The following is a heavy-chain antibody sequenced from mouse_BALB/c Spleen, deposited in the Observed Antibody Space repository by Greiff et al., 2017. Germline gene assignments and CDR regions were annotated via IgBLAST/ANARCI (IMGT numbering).Heavy chain of an antibody. CDR3: ARDGGNYLAWFAY. CDR1: GFSLTGYG. Sequence: VHLVESGPGLVAPSQSLSITCTVSGFSLTGYGVNWVRQPPGKGLEWLGMIWGDGSTDYNSALKSRLSISKDNSKSQVFLKMNSLQTDDTARYYCARDGGNYLAWFAYWGQGTLVTVSA. J-gene: IGHJ3*01. V-gene: IGHV2-6-7*01. CDR2: IWGDGST. D-gene: IGHD2-1*01.